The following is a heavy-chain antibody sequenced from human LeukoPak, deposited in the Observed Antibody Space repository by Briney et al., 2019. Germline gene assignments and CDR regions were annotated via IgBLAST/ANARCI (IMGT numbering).Heavy chain of an antibody. J-gene: IGHJ4*02. CDR3: AKRDGTRQYYFHY. CDR2: ISTAGDT. Sequence: GGSLRLSCAASGFTFSNYDMHWVRQATGKGLEWVSAISTAGDTYYPGSVKGRFTISRENAKNSLYLQMNSLRAGDTAVYYCAKRDGTRQYYFHYWGQGTLVTVSS. V-gene: IGHV3-13*01. CDR1: GFTFSNYD.